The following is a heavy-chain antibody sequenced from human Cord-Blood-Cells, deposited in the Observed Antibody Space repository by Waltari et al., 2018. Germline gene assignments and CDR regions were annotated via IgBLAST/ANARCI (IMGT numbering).Heavy chain of an antibody. V-gene: IGHV3-30*04. CDR1: GFTFSSYA. J-gene: IGHJ4*02. CDR3: ARDEITMVRGVMGY. CDR2: IAYDGSNK. D-gene: IGHD3-10*01. Sequence: QVQLVESGGGVVQPGRSLRLSCAASGFTFSSYAMHWVRQAPGKGWEWVAVIAYDGSNKYYADSVKGRFTISRDNSKNTLYLQMNSLRAEDTAVYYCARDEITMVRGVMGYWGQGTLVTVSS.